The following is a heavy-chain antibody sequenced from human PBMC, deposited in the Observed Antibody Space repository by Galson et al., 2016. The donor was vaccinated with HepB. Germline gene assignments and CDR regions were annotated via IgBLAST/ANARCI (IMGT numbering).Heavy chain of an antibody. CDR3: ARDALMSQGVMGDH. J-gene: IGHJ5*02. Sequence: RLSCAASGFPFSRYGMHWVRQAPGKGLEWVAVIWYDGNKKYYGDSVKGRFTISRDNANNTLYLQMDSLRGEDTAVYHCARDALMSQGVMGDHWGQGTLVTVSS. V-gene: IGHV3-33*01. CDR1: GFPFSRYG. D-gene: IGHD2-21*01. CDR2: IWYDGNKK.